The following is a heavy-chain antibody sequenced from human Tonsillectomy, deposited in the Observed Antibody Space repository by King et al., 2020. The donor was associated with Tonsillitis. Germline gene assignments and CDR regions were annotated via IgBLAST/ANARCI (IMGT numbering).Heavy chain of an antibody. CDR3: ARVIGDPNYFDS. CDR2: IIPFLSRA. D-gene: IGHD2-21*02. V-gene: IGHV1-69*02. J-gene: IGHJ4*02. CDR1: GGTLSSYT. Sequence: QLVQSGAEMKKPGSSVKVSCKASGGTLSSYTITWVRQAPGHGLEWMGRIIPFLSRANYAQKFQGRVTFTADTSTRTAYMELTSLRPDDTAVYYCARVIGDPNYFDSWGQGTLITVYS.